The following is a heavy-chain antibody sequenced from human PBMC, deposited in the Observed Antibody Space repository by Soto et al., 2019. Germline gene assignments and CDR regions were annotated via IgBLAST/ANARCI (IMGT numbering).Heavy chain of an antibody. CDR3: ARVNYYGSGSYQDFFYFYALDV. V-gene: IGHV1-8*01. D-gene: IGHD3-10*01. Sequence: ASVKVSCKTSGYTFSTYDINWVRQAPGQGLEWMGWMNPNSGDTGYAQKFLGRLTMTRDSSIRAVYMKLSSLNSEDTAVYYCARVNYYGSGSYQDFFYFYALDVWGQGTTVTVSS. CDR1: GYTFSTYD. J-gene: IGHJ6*02. CDR2: MNPNSGDT.